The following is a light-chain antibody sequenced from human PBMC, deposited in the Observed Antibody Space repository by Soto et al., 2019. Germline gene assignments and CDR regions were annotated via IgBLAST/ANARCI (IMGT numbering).Light chain of an antibody. Sequence: IQMTQSPSTLSASVGDRVTITCRASQSISGWLAWYQQKPGKAPNLLIYKASNLKSGVPSRFSGSGSGTEFTLTISSLQPDDFATYYCHHYSNYSPWAFGQGTKVEIK. CDR1: QSISGW. CDR3: HHYSNYSPWA. CDR2: KAS. J-gene: IGKJ1*01. V-gene: IGKV1-5*03.